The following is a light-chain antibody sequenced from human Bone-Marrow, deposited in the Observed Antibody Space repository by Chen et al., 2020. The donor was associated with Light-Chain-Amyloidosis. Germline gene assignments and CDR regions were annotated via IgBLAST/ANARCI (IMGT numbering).Light chain of an antibody. Sequence: EVVMTQSPATLSVSPGERATLSCRASQSVGFKLAWYQQKPGQAPRLLIFGISTRETGIPDRFSGSGSGTEFTPTITSLQSEDFAVYYCHQYNDWPLGGTFGQGTKVDIK. V-gene: IGKV3-15*01. J-gene: IGKJ1*01. CDR3: HQYNDWPLGGT. CDR1: QSVGFK. CDR2: GIS.